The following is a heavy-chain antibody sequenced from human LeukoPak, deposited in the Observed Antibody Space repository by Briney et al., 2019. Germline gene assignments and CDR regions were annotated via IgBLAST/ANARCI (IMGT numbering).Heavy chain of an antibody. D-gene: IGHD2-2*03. Sequence: GGSLRLSCAASGFTVSSNYMSWVRQAPGKGLEWVSVIYSGGSTYYADSVKGRFTISRDNSKNTLYLQMNSLRAEDTAVYYCASGHCSSSSCEWGQGTLVTVSS. CDR1: GFTVSSNY. CDR3: ASGHCSSSSCE. CDR2: IYSGGST. J-gene: IGHJ4*02. V-gene: IGHV3-66*01.